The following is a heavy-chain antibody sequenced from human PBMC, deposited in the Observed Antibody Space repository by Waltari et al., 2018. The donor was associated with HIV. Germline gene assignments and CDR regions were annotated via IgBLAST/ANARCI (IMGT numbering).Heavy chain of an antibody. Sequence: VQLLQSGAELQRPGASVTVPCTVSGSLLTELSIHWARQAPGKGLEWVGSFDPADGKTTYAQKFQGRVTMTEDTSTDTASMEVSSLRSEDTAVYYCATARQWLVDSGMDVWGQGTTVTVSS. CDR3: ATARQWLVDSGMDV. D-gene: IGHD6-19*01. J-gene: IGHJ6*02. V-gene: IGHV1-24*01. CDR2: FDPADGKT. CDR1: GSLLTELS.